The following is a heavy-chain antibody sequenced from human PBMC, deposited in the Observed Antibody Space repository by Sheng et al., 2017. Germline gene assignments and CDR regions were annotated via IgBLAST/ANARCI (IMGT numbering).Heavy chain of an antibody. V-gene: IGHV1-2*02. J-gene: IGHJ4*02. CDR3: ARDPARPNRFXY. Sequence: QVQLVQSGAGVKKPGASVKVSCKASGYTFTGYYIHWVRQAPGQGLEWMGWINPSSGDTNYAQKFQGRVTMTRDTSISTAYVELSRLRFDDSAVYYCARDPARPNRFXYWGQGT. CDR2: INPSSGDT. CDR1: GYTFTGYY.